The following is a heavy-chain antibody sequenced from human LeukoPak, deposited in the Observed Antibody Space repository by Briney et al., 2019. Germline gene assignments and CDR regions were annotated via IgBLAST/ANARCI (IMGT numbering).Heavy chain of an antibody. CDR2: IYSGGST. V-gene: IGHV3-53*05. J-gene: IGHJ5*02. Sequence: PGGSLRLSCAASGFTVSSDYMSWVRQAPGKGLEWVSVIYSGGSTYYADSVKGRFTISRDKSKNTLYLQMNSRRFEDTAVYYCAINWFDPWGQGTQVTRFS. CDR1: GFTVSSDY. CDR3: AINWFDP.